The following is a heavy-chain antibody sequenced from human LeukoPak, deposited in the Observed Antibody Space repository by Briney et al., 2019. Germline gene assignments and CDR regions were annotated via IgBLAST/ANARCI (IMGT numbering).Heavy chain of an antibody. CDR2: ISPSGGST. J-gene: IGHJ2*01. D-gene: IGHD2-15*01. Sequence: ASVKVSCKASGYTFTTYYMHWVRQAPGQGLEWMGIISPSGGSTSYAQKFQGRATMTRDTSASTLCMELSSLRSEDTAVYYCAREGYCSGGRCYSGRNFDLWGRGTLVTVSS. CDR3: AREGYCSGGRCYSGRNFDL. CDR1: GYTFTTYY. V-gene: IGHV1-46*01.